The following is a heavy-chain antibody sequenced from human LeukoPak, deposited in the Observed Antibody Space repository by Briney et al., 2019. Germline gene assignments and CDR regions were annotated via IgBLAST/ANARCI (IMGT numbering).Heavy chain of an antibody. CDR2: INHSGST. V-gene: IGHV4-34*01. CDR3: ARVPAVGIAARPGYGIFDY. D-gene: IGHD6-6*01. Sequence: SETLSLTCAVYGGSFSGYYWSWIRQPPGKGLEWIGEINHSGSTNYNPSLKSRVTISVDTSKNQFSLKLSSVTAADTAVYYCARVPAVGIAARPGYGIFDYWGQGTLVTVSS. CDR1: GGSFSGYY. J-gene: IGHJ4*02.